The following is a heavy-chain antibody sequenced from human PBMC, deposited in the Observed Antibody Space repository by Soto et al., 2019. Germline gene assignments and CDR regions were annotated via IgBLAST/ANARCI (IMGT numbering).Heavy chain of an antibody. J-gene: IGHJ4*02. V-gene: IGHV1-18*04. D-gene: IGHD6-19*01. CDR2: ISAYNGNT. CDR3: ARGARIAVAGTIDY. Sequence: ASVKVSCKASGYTFTSYYVHWVRQAPGQGLEWMGWISAYNGNTNYAQKLQGRVTMTTDTSTSTAYMELRSLRSDDTAVYYCARGARIAVAGTIDYWGQGTLVTVS. CDR1: GYTFTSYY.